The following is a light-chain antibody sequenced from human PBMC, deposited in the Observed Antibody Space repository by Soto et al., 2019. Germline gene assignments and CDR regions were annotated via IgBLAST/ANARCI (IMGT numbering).Light chain of an antibody. CDR2: ANN. CDR3: QSCDSSLSGSYA. V-gene: IGLV1-40*01. Sequence: QSALTQPPSVSGAPGQTVTISCTGTSTHIGARVDVHWYQHLPGLAPKLLIYANNIRPSGVPDRFSGSKSGSSASLAISGLQAEDEGDYYCQSCDSSLSGSYAFGTGTKLTVL. CDR1: STHIGARVD. J-gene: IGLJ1*01.